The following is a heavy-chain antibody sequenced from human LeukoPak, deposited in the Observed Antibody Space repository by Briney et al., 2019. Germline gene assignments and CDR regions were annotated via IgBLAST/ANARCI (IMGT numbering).Heavy chain of an antibody. D-gene: IGHD3-22*01. J-gene: IGHJ4*02. CDR1: GFTFSSYA. Sequence: GGSLRLSCAASGFTFSSYAMHWVRQAPGKGLEWVAVISYDGSNKYYADSVKGRFTISRDNSKNTLYLQMNSLRAEDTAVYYCARGLRTYYYDSSGYYGFDYWGQGTLVTVSS. CDR3: ARGLRTYYYDSSGYYGFDY. CDR2: ISYDGSNK. V-gene: IGHV3-30-3*01.